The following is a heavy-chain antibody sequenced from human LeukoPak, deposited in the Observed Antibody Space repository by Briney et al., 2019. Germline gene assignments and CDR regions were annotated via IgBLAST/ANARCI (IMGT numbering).Heavy chain of an antibody. D-gene: IGHD3-10*01. J-gene: IGHJ4*02. V-gene: IGHV1-2*02. Sequence: ASVNVSCKASGYTFTGYYMHWVRQAPGQGLEWMGWINPNSGGTNYAQKFQGRVTMTRDTSISTAYMELSRLRSDDTAVYYCARSPIRGESIDYWGQGTLVTVSS. CDR1: GYTFTGYY. CDR3: ARSPIRGESIDY. CDR2: INPNSGGT.